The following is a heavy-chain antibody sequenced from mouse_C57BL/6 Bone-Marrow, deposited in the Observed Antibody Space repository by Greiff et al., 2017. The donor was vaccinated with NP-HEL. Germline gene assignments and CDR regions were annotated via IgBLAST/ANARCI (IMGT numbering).Heavy chain of an antibody. CDR1: GSTFTDYE. V-gene: IGHV1-15*01. J-gene: IGHJ2*01. CDR3: SSSTGDY. Sequence: QVQLQQSGAELVRPGASVTLSCQASGSTFTDYEMHWVKQTPVHGLEWIGAIDPETGGTAYNQKFKGKAILTADKSSSTAYMELRSLTSEDSAVYYCSSSTGDYWGQGTTLTVSS. CDR2: IDPETGGT.